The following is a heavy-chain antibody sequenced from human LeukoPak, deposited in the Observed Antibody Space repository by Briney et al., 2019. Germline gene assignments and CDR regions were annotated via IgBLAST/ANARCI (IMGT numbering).Heavy chain of an antibody. CDR2: IYYSGST. CDR1: GGSISSYY. V-gene: IGHV4-59*12. Sequence: SETLSLTCTVSGGSISSYYWSWIRQPPGKGLEWIGYIYYSGSTNYNPSLKSRVTISVDTSKNQFSLKLSSVTAADTAVYYCARGIDYGDPRESRDFDYWGQGTLVTVSS. D-gene: IGHD4-17*01. CDR3: ARGIDYGDPRESRDFDY. J-gene: IGHJ4*02.